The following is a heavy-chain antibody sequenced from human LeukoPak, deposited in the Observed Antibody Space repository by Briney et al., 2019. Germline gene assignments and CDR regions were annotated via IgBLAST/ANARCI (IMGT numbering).Heavy chain of an antibody. CDR1: GFTFTSYG. CDR3: ARVAYYFDY. J-gene: IGHJ4*02. V-gene: IGHV3-30*03. CDR2: ITYDGYYK. Sequence: GGSLRLSCAASGFTFTSYGMHWVRQAPGKGLEWVALITYDGYYKYYSDSVKGRFTISRDNSKNTLYLQMNSLRAEDTAVYYCARVAYYFDYWGQGTLVTVSS.